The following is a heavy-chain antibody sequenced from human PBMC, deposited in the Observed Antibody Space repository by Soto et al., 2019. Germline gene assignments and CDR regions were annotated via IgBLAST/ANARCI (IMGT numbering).Heavy chain of an antibody. D-gene: IGHD1-1*01. CDR1: GFTFDTYG. CDR3: ARVTPGNNLYYFSGLDV. CDR2: ISYEGSNT. V-gene: IGHV3-30-3*01. Sequence: QVHLVESGGGVAQPGWSLRLSCVASGFTFDTYGIHWVRQAPGKGLQWVALISYEGSNTYYADSVRGRFTISRDNSKNTLYLQINALRPDDTGVYYCARVTPGNNLYYFSGLDVWGRGTSVTVSS. J-gene: IGHJ6*02.